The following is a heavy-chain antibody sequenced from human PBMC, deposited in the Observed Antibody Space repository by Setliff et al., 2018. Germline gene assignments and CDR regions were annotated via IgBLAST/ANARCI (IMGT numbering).Heavy chain of an antibody. CDR1: GYTFTSYG. J-gene: IGHJ2*01. Sequence: GASVKVSCKASGYTFTSYGISWVRQAPGQGLEWMGWISACNGNTNYAQKLQGRVTMTTDTSTSTAYMELRSLRSDDTAVYYCARVVGSGGNGGHWYFDLWGRGTLVTVSS. CDR2: ISACNGNT. V-gene: IGHV1-18*01. CDR3: ARVVGSGGNGGHWYFDL. D-gene: IGHD2-15*01.